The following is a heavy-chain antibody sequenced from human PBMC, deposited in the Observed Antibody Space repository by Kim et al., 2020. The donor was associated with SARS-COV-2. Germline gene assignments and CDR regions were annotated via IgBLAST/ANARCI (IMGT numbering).Heavy chain of an antibody. CDR3: ARGRKDYYYGMDV. CDR1: GGSISSYY. J-gene: IGHJ6*02. V-gene: IGHV4-59*01. CDR2: IYYSGST. Sequence: SETLSLICTVSGGSISSYYWIWIRQPPGKGLEWIGYIYYSGSTNYNPSLKSRVTISVDTSKNHFSLKLSSVTAADTAVYYCARGRKDYYYGMDVWGQGTTVTVSS.